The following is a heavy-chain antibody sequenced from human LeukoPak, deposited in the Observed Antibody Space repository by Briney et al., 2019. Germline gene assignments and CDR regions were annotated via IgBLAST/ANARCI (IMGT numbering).Heavy chain of an antibody. D-gene: IGHD3-16*01. Sequence: GGSLRLSCSAYGFTFNYHSMHWVRQAPGKGLEWISYISRSGDTIYYADSVKGRFTISRDNANNSLYLRMNSLRDEDTAVYYCARAGAYYFDNWGQGTLVTVSS. V-gene: IGHV3-48*02. CDR2: ISRSGDTI. J-gene: IGHJ4*02. CDR1: GFTFNYHS. CDR3: ARAGAYYFDN.